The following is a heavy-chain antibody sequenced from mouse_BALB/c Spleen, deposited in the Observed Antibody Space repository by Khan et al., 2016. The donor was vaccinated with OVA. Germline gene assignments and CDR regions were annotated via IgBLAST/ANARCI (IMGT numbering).Heavy chain of an antibody. CDR3: ARPSYDPRDFEV. CDR1: GFNIKDTY. Sequence: EVQLQESGAELVKPGASVKLSCTASGFNIKDTYLHWVKQRPEQGLEWIGRIAPANGNTQYDPKFPGKAAITSDTSSHTSSLQLNSLTSEDTAVYYCARPSYDPRDFEVWGAGTTVTVSS. V-gene: IGHV14-3*02. CDR2: IAPANGNT. J-gene: IGHJ1*01. D-gene: IGHD2-3*01.